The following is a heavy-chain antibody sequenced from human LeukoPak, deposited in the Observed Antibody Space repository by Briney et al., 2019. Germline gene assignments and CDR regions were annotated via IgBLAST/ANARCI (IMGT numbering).Heavy chain of an antibody. CDR1: GFTFSSYG. CDR2: ISYDGSNK. Sequence: GGSLRLSCAASGFTFSSYGMHWVRQAPGKGLEWVAVISYDGSNKYYADSVKGRFTISRDNSKNTLYLQMNSLRAEDTAVYYCARDPSNYRLGARGMDVWGQGTTVTVSS. D-gene: IGHD4-11*01. CDR3: ARDPSNYRLGARGMDV. V-gene: IGHV3-30*03. J-gene: IGHJ6*02.